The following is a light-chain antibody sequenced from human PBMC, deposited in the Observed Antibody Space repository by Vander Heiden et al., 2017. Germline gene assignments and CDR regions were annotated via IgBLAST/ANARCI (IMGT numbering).Light chain of an antibody. J-gene: IGLJ2*01. CDR2: SDD. CDR1: RSNIGRNT. V-gene: IGLV1-44*01. Sequence: QSVLTQPPSSSGTPVQTVSISCSGSRSNIGRNTVNWYQHLPGSAPKLLMHSDDQRPSGVPDRFSGSKSGTSASLAISGLQSEDEADYYCATWDDSLIGHVVFGGGTKLTVL. CDR3: ATWDDSLIGHVV.